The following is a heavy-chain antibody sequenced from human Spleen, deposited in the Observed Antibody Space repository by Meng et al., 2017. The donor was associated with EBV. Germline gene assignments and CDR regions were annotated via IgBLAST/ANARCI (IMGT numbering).Heavy chain of an antibody. J-gene: IGHJ4*02. Sequence: EVQLVVAGGGLVQPGGSLRLSCAASGFTFSDSAMSWVRQAPGKGLEWVSTISAGIGNTHYADSVKGRFTISRDNSKNTLYLQMNNLRADDTAVYYCALWFREHFDYWGQGTLVTVSS. CDR1: GFTFSDSA. V-gene: IGHV3-23*04. CDR2: ISAGIGNT. D-gene: IGHD3-10*01. CDR3: ALWFREHFDY.